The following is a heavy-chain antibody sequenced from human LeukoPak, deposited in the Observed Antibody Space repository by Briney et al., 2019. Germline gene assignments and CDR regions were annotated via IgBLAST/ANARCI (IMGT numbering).Heavy chain of an antibody. V-gene: IGHV4-4*07. J-gene: IGHJ4*02. CDR1: GGSLSGYY. Sequence: SETLSLTCTVSGGSLSGYYWNWIRQPPGRGLQWIGGIYTSGNTWYSPSLRSRVTLTVDTSKNQFSLKLSSVTVADTAIYYCARSNLGSYDQSGYYHSWGQGALVTVSS. D-gene: IGHD3-22*01. CDR3: ARSNLGSYDQSGYYHS. CDR2: IYTSGNT.